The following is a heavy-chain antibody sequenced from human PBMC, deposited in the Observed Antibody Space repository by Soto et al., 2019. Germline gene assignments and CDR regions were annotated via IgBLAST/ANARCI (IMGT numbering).Heavy chain of an antibody. J-gene: IGHJ4*02. D-gene: IGHD3-9*01. CDR3: AVAVTGSRSPLAH. V-gene: IGHV1-69*06. CDR1: GGTFSSNA. CDR2: IIPIYASP. Sequence: QVQLVQSGAEVQKPGSSVKVSCKASGGTFSSNAISWVRQAPGQGLEWMGGIIPIYASPNYAQTFQGRVTVTADKATSTAYLELSRLKFADSAIYYCAVAVTGSRSPLAHWGQGTLVIVSS.